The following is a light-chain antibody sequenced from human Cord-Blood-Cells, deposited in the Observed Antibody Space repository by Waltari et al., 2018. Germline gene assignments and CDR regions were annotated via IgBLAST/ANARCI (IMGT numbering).Light chain of an antibody. CDR2: DAS. J-gene: IGKJ3*01. CDR3: QQYNSYSR. V-gene: IGKV1-5*01. Sequence: DIQQNQSPSTLSASVGDRVTITCRASQSISSWLAWYQQKPGKAPKLLIYDASSLDSRVPSRFSGSGSGTEFTLTISSLQPDDFATYYCQQYNSYSRFGTGTKVDIK. CDR1: QSISSW.